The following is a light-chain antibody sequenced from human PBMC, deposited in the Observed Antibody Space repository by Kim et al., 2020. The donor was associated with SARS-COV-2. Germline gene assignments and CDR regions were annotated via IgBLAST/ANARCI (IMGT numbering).Light chain of an antibody. CDR2: GAS. CDR3: QQYHNWPYT. CDR1: QSVSSN. J-gene: IGKJ2*01. V-gene: IGKV3-15*01. Sequence: EILMTQSPATLSVSPGERATLSCRASQSVSSNLAWYQQKPGQAPRLLIYGASMRATGIPGRFSGSGSGTEFTLTISSLQSEDFAVYYCQQYHNWPYTFGQGTKLEIK.